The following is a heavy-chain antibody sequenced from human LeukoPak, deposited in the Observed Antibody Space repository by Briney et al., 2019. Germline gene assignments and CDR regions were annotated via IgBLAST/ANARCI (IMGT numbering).Heavy chain of an antibody. CDR1: GLSFSSQA. J-gene: IGHJ4*02. D-gene: IGHD3-10*01. CDR3: AKVPGDHIGSGRSGY. V-gene: IGHV3-23*01. Sequence: GGSLRLSCAASGLSFSSQAMTWVRQAPGKGLEWVSGMSGSGDHIYYADSVKGRFTISRDNSRDTLYLQMKRLRAEDTAIYYCAKVPGDHIGSGRSGYWGQGTLVTVSS. CDR2: MSGSGDHI.